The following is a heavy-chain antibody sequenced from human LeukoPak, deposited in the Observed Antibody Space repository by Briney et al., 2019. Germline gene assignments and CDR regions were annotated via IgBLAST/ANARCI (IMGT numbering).Heavy chain of an antibody. V-gene: IGHV3-23*01. D-gene: IGHD2-2*01. CDR2: ISGSGGST. J-gene: IGHJ6*02. CDR3: AKAHSPYCSSTSCYSASYYHYYGMDV. CDR1: GFTFSSYA. Sequence: GGSLRLSCAASGFTFSSYAMSWVRQAPGKGLEWVSAISGSGGSTYYADSVKGRFTISRDNSKNTLYLQMNSLRAEDTAVYYCAKAHSPYCSSTSCYSASYYHYYGMDVWGQGTTVTVSS.